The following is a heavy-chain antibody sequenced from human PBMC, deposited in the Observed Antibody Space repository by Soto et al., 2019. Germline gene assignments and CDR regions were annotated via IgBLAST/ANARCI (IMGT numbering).Heavy chain of an antibody. CDR3: AKATTVTTWVGY. J-gene: IGHJ4*02. CDR1: GFTFSSYG. V-gene: IGHV3-30*18. D-gene: IGHD4-17*01. Sequence: QVQLVESGGGVVQPGRSLRLSCAASGFTFSSYGMHWVRQAPGKGLEWVAVISYDGSNKYYADSVKGRFTISRDNSKNTLYLQMNGLRAEDTAVYYCAKATTVTTWVGYWGQGTLVTVSS. CDR2: ISYDGSNK.